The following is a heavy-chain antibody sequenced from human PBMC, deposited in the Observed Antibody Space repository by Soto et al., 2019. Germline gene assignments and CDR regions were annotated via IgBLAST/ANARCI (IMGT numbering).Heavy chain of an antibody. J-gene: IGHJ4*02. D-gene: IGHD5-18*01. V-gene: IGHV3-43*01. CDR2: ISWDGGST. CDR3: AKDNRRDGYSGYFDY. Sequence: GGSLRLSCAASGFTFDDYTMHWVRQAPGKGLEWVSLISWDGGSTYYADSVKGRFTISRDNSKNSLYLQMNSLRTEDTALYYCAKDNRRDGYSGYFDYWGQGTLVTVSS. CDR1: GFTFDDYT.